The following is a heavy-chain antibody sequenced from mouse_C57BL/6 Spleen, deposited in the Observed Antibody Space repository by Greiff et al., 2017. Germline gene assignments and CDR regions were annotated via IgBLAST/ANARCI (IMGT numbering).Heavy chain of an antibody. CDR2: IDPENGDT. Sequence: VQLQQSGAELVRPGASVKLSCTASGFNIKDDYMHWVKQRPEQGLEWIGWIDPENGDTEYASKFQGKATITADTSSNTAYLQLSSLTSEDTAVYYCTIYCSSYVDYWGQGTTLTVSS. CDR1: GFNIKDDY. CDR3: TIYCSSYVDY. J-gene: IGHJ2*01. D-gene: IGHD1-1*01. V-gene: IGHV14-4*01.